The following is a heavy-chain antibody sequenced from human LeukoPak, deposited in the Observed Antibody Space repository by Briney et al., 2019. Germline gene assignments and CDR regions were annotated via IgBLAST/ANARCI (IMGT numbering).Heavy chain of an antibody. CDR1: GFTFSSYA. CDR2: ISGSGGST. J-gene: IGHJ4*02. D-gene: IGHD3-22*01. CDR3: AKTRAYYYDSSGYPDY. Sequence: PGASLRLSCAASGFTFSSYAMSWVRQAPGKGLEWVSGISGSGGSTYYADSVKGRFTISRDNSKNTLYLQMNSLRAEDTAVYYCAKTRAYYYDSSGYPDYWGQGGLVTVCS. V-gene: IGHV3-23*01.